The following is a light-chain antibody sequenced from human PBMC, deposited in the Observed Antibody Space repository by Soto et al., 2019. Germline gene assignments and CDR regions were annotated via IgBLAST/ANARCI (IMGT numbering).Light chain of an antibody. CDR2: DAS. CDR3: QQYNNWPRT. CDR1: QTVSTY. Sequence: ETVLTQSPATLSLSPGERATLSCRATQTVSTYLASYQQKPGQAHRLLIYDASHRVTVIPARFRGSGSGTDFPLSISRRQSEDFAIYYCQQYNNWPRTFGQGTTVAI. V-gene: IGKV3-11*01. J-gene: IGKJ1*01.